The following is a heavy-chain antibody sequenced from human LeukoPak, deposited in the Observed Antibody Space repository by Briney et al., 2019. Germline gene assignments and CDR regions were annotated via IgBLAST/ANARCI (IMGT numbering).Heavy chain of an antibody. CDR3: ARGRYDCTSTPIDY. Sequence: GGSLILSCAASGFTFSSSSMNWVRQAPAKGLEWVSYSIGTSSTIYYADSVKGRFTISRDNAKNSLYLQMNSLRAEDTAVYSCARGRYDCTSTPIDYWGQGTLVTVSS. CDR1: GFTFSSSS. CDR2: SIGTSSTI. V-gene: IGHV3-48*01. J-gene: IGHJ4*02. D-gene: IGHD2-21*01.